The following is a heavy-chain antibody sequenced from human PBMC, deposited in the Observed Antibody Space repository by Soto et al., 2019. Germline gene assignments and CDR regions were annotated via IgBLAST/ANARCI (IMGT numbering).Heavy chain of an antibody. Sequence: SETLSLTCTVSGGSISSYYWSWIRQPPGKGLEWIGYIYYRGSTNYNPSLKSRVTISVDTSKNQFSLKLSSVTAADTAVYYCAREGMVRGVIPNNWFDPCGQENLVTVSS. D-gene: IGHD3-10*01. J-gene: IGHJ5*02. CDR3: AREGMVRGVIPNNWFDP. CDR2: IYYRGST. CDR1: GGSISSYY. V-gene: IGHV4-59*01.